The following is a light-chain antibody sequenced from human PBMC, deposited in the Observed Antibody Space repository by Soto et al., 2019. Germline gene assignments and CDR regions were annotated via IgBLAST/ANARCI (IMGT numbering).Light chain of an antibody. Sequence: QSVRTKPASGSGSPGQSITFSCTGTSSDLGGYNYVSWYQQHPGKAPNLVIYDVSNRPSGVSNRFSGSKSGNTASLSISGLQAEDEADYYCGSYTSSSTPLYVFPTGTKDTV. CDR2: DVS. V-gene: IGLV2-14*01. J-gene: IGLJ1*01. CDR1: SSDLGGYNY. CDR3: GSYTSSSTPLYV.